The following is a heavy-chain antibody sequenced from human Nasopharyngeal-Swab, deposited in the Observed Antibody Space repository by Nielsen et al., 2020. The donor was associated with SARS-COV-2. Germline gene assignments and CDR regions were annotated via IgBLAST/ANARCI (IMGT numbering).Heavy chain of an antibody. J-gene: IGHJ4*02. CDR2: INHSGST. CDR3: ARGSVVPAAPAVDYFDY. V-gene: IGHV4-34*01. D-gene: IGHD2-2*01. Sequence: VGDPPGQGLEWIGEINHSGSTNYNPSLKSRVTISVDTSKNQFSLKLSSVTAADTAVYYCARGSVVPAAPAVDYFDYWGQGTLVTVSS.